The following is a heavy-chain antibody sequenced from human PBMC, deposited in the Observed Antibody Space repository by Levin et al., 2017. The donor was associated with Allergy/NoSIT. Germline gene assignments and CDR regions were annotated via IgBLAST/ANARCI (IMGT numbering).Heavy chain of an antibody. CDR2: ISGSGGST. CDR3: AKWRGAGPSYYYYGMDV. J-gene: IGHJ6*02. V-gene: IGHV3-23*01. Sequence: GGSLRLSCAASGFTFSSYAMSWVRQAPGKGLEWVSAISGSGGSTYYADSVKGRFTISRDNSKNTLYLQMNSLRAEDTAVYYCAKWRGAGPSYYYYGMDVWGQGTTVTVSS. D-gene: IGHD6-19*01. CDR1: GFTFSSYA.